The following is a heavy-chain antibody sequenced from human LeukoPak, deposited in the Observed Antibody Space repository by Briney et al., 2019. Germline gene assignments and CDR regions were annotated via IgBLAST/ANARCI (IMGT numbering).Heavy chain of an antibody. D-gene: IGHD6-13*01. CDR3: AKKSYSSSWYEYYYYYYGMDV. J-gene: IGHJ6*02. CDR1: GFTFSSYA. CDR2: ISGSGGST. Sequence: GGSLRLSCAASGFTFSSYAMGWVRQAPGKGLEWVSAISGSGGSTYYADSVRGWFTISRDNSKNTLYLQMNSLRAEDTAVYYCAKKSYSSSWYEYYYYYYGMDVWGQGTTVTVSS. V-gene: IGHV3-23*01.